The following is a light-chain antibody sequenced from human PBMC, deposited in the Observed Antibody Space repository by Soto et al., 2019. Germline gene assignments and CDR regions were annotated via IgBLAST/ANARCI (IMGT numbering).Light chain of an antibody. V-gene: IGKV3-20*01. CDR1: QSVSSSY. CDR2: GAS. CDR3: QQYVSSPLT. Sequence: EIVLTQSPGTLSRSPGERDTLSCRASQSVSSSYLAWYQQKPGQAPRLIHGASSRATGIPDRFSGSGSGTDFTLTISRLEPEDFAMYYCQQYVSSPLTFGGGTKVEIK. J-gene: IGKJ4*01.